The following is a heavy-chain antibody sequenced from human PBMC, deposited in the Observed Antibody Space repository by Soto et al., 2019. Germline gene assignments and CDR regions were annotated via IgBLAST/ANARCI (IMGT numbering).Heavy chain of an antibody. CDR2: SGSGGRA. J-gene: IGHJ4*02. D-gene: IGHD1-1*01. Sequence: GGSLRLSCEASGFTFSSYAMTWVRQAPGKGLEWVSASGSGGRAFYSDSVKGRFTISRDNSRNTLYLQLHSLRVDDTAVYFCAKATGTTLYWGQGNLVTVSS. CDR1: GFTFSSYA. V-gene: IGHV3-23*01. CDR3: AKATGTTLY.